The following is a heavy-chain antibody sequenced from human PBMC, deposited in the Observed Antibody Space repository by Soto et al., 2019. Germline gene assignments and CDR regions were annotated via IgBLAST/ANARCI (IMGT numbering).Heavy chain of an antibody. J-gene: IGHJ4*02. Sequence: EVQLVESGGVVVQFGGSLRLSCAASGFTFDDYAMHWVRQAPGKGLEWVSLITRDGATTYYADSVKGRFTISRDNSKNSLYLQMNSLRPDDTAFYYCAKDGSYSDSWFGYSDYWGQGTLVTVSS. D-gene: IGHD6-13*01. CDR2: ITRDGATT. CDR3: AKDGSYSDSWFGYSDY. CDR1: GFTFDDYA. V-gene: IGHV3-43D*04.